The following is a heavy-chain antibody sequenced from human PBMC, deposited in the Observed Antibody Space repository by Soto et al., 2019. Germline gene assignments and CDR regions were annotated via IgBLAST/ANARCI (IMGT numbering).Heavy chain of an antibody. J-gene: IGHJ6*02. Sequence: PGGSLRLCCAASGFTVSSNYMSWVRQAPGKGLEWVSVIYSGGSTYYADSVKGRFTISRDNSKNTLYLQMNSLRAEDTAVYYCARGLGYYDSSGYAQQTHSYYYGMDVWGQGTTVTVSS. CDR1: GFTVSSNY. CDR2: IYSGGST. CDR3: ARGLGYYDSSGYAQQTHSYYYGMDV. D-gene: IGHD3-22*01. V-gene: IGHV3-66*01.